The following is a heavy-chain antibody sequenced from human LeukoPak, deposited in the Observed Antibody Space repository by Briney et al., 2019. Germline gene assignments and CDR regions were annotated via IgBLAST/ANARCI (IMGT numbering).Heavy chain of an antibody. Sequence: GGSLRLSCAASGFTFSSYAMSWVRQAPGKGLEGVSAISGSGGSTYYADSVKGRFTISRDNPKNTLYLQMNSLRAEDTAVYNCAIYSSASSSVSFDYWGQGTLVTVSS. CDR2: ISGSGGST. V-gene: IGHV3-23*01. J-gene: IGHJ4*02. CDR3: AIYSSASSSVSFDY. D-gene: IGHD6-25*01. CDR1: GFTFSSYA.